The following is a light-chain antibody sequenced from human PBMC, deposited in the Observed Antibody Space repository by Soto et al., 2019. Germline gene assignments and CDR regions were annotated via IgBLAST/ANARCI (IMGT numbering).Light chain of an antibody. V-gene: IGKV3-11*01. CDR3: QERGRWPRGS. Sequence: PGERATLSCRASQTVTRNYLAWFQQKPGQPPTLLIYVASQRAAGIPARFVGSGAGTHFTLTINSLEPDDFAVYYCQERGRWPRGSFGGGTKVEMK. J-gene: IGKJ4*01. CDR1: QTVTRNY. CDR2: VAS.